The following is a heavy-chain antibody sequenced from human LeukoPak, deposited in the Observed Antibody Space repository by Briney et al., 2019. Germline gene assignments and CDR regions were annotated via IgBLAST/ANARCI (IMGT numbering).Heavy chain of an antibody. CDR1: GGSFSGYH. J-gene: IGHJ5*02. CDR2: INHSGST. V-gene: IGHV4-34*01. Sequence: SETLPLTCAVYGGSFSGYHWSWIRQPPGKGLEWIGEINHSGSTNYNPSLKSRVTISVDTSKNQFSLKLSSVTAAETAVYYCARGYSSSWYGYNWFDPWGQGTLVTVSS. CDR3: ARGYSSSWYGYNWFDP. D-gene: IGHD6-13*01.